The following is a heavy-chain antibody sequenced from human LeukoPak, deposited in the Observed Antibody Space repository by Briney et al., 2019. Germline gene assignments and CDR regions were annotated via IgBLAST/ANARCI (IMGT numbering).Heavy chain of an antibody. V-gene: IGHV3-7*01. Sequence: PGGSLRLSCAASGFTFNNYWMSWVRQAPGKGLEWVANIKQDGSEKYYVDSVKGRFTISRDNAKNSPYLQMNSLRADDAAMYYCARDSRALPSWGQGTLVTVSS. CDR1: GFTFNNYW. CDR3: ARDSRALPS. CDR2: IKQDGSEK. J-gene: IGHJ4*02.